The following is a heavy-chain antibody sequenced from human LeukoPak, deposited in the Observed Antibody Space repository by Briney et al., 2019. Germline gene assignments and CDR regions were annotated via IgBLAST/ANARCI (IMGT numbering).Heavy chain of an antibody. CDR1: GFTFSGYA. D-gene: IGHD6-13*01. J-gene: IGHJ6*03. CDR3: AKVPSRYSSSWPQGSYYYYYMDV. CDR2: ISGSGGST. Sequence: GGSLRLSCAASGFTFSGYAMSWVRQAPGKGLEWVSAISGSGGSTYYADSVKGRFTTSRDNSKNTLYLQMNSLRAEDTAVYYCAKVPSRYSSSWPQGSYYYYYMDVWGKGTTVTVSS. V-gene: IGHV3-23*01.